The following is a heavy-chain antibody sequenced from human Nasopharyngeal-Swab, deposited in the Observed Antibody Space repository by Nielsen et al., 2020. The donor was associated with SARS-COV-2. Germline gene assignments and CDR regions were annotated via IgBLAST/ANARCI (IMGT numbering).Heavy chain of an antibody. J-gene: IGHJ6*02. V-gene: IGHV1-69*13. D-gene: IGHD3-10*01. CDR2: IIPIFGTA. CDR1: GGTFSSYA. CDR3: ARGGYYGSGSYFHYYYGMDV. Sequence: SVKVSCKASGGTFSSYAISWARQAPGQGLEGLGGIIPIFGTANYSQKFQGRVTITADESTSTAYMELSSLRSEDTAVYYCARGGYYGSGSYFHYYYGMDVWGQGTTVTVSS.